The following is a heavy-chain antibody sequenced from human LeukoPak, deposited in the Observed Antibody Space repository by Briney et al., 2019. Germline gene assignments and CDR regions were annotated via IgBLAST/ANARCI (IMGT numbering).Heavy chain of an antibody. CDR2: ISSSSSYI. CDR1: GFTFRAYS. J-gene: IGHJ4*02. CDR3: ARLAVVVVAATSPWYYFDY. Sequence: GGSLRLSCAASGFTFRAYSMNWVRQAPGKGLEWVSSISSSSSYIYYADSVKGRFTISRDNAKNSLYLQMNSLRAEDTAVYYCARLAVVVVAATSPWYYFDYWGQGTLVTVSS. V-gene: IGHV3-21*01. D-gene: IGHD2-15*01.